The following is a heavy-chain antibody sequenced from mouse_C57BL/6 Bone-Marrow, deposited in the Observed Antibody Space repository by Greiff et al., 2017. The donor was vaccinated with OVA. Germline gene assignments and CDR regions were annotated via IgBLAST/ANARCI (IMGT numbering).Heavy chain of an antibody. CDR2: IHPNSGST. Sequence: QVQLKQPGAELVKPGASVKLSCKASGYTFTSYWMHWVKQRPGQGLEWIGMIHPNSGSTNYNEKFKSKATLTVDKSSSTAYMQLSSLTSEDSAVYYCARSWLLLFDYWGQGTTLTVSS. CDR3: ARSWLLLFDY. CDR1: GYTFTSYW. J-gene: IGHJ2*01. V-gene: IGHV1-64*01. D-gene: IGHD2-3*01.